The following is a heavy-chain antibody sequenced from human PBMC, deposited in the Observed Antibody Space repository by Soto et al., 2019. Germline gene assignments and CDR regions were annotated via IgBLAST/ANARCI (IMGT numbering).Heavy chain of an antibody. CDR1: GFTFSGSA. V-gene: IGHV3-73*01. J-gene: IGHJ6*02. CDR3: TSPLYSYGSTGLYYYSYGMDV. D-gene: IGHD5-18*01. Sequence: HXGGSLRVSCASSGFTFSGSAMHWVRQASGKGLEWVGLIRSKANSYATAYAASLKGRFTISRDDSKNTAYLQMNSLKTEDKAVYYCTSPLYSYGSTGLYYYSYGMDVWGQGTKVTVSS. CDR2: IRSKANSYAT.